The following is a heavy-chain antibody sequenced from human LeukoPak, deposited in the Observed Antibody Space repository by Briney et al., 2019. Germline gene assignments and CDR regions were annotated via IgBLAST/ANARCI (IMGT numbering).Heavy chain of an antibody. CDR2: ISAYNGNT. Sequence: ASVKVSCKASGYTFTSYGISWVRQAPGQGLEWMGWISAYNGNTNYAQKLQGRVTMTTDPSTSTAYMELRSLRSDDTAVYYCARGQYSHSYYYYGMDVWGQGTTVTVSS. CDR1: GYTFTSYG. V-gene: IGHV1-18*01. J-gene: IGHJ6*02. CDR3: ARGQYSHSYYYYGMDV. D-gene: IGHD5-18*01.